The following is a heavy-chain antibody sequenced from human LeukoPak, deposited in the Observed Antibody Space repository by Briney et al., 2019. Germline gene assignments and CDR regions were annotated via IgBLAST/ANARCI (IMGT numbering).Heavy chain of an antibody. D-gene: IGHD3-10*01. V-gene: IGHV4-59*10. CDR3: ARGDTYYYYMDV. CDR2: IFTSGST. J-gene: IGHJ6*03. CDR1: GGSFSGYY. Sequence: PSETLSLTCAVYGGSFSGYYWSWIRQPAGKGLEWIGRIFTSGSTNYNPSLKSRVTISVDTSKNQFSLQLSSVTAADTAVYSCARGDTYYYYMDVWGKGTTVTVSS.